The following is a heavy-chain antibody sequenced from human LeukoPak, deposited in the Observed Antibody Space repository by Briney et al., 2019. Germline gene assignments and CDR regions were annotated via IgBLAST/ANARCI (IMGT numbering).Heavy chain of an antibody. J-gene: IGHJ5*02. CDR3: ARSPYQYYDFWSGYSNWFDP. CDR2: IKQDGSEK. CDR1: GFTFSSYW. D-gene: IGHD3-3*01. V-gene: IGHV3-7*01. Sequence: GSLRLSCAASGFTFSSYWMSWVRQAPGKGLEWVANIKQDGSEKYYVDSVKGRFTISRDNAKNSLYLQMNSLRAEDTAVYYCARSPYQYYDFWSGYSNWFDPWGQGTLVTVSS.